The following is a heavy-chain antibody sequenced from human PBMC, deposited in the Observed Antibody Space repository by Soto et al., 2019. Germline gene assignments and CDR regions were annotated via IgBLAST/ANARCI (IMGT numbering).Heavy chain of an antibody. Sequence: EVQLLESGGGLVQPGGSLRLSCAASGFTFSTYAMNWVRQTPGKGLDWVSSISGSGGSTYYAGSVKGRFTISRDNSKNTLDLQMNSLRAEDTAVYYCAKALGELWFGDLLPDYWGQGTLVTVSS. CDR2: ISGSGGST. D-gene: IGHD3-10*01. J-gene: IGHJ4*02. V-gene: IGHV3-23*01. CDR3: AKALGELWFGDLLPDY. CDR1: GFTFSTYA.